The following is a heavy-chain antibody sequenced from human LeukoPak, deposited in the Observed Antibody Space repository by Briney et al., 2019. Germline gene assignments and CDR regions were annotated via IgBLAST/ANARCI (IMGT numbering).Heavy chain of an antibody. D-gene: IGHD3-22*01. CDR1: GFTFDDYA. J-gene: IGHJ4*02. CDR2: ISWNSGSI. Sequence: GGSLRLPCAASGFTFDDYAMHWVRQAPGKGLEWVSGISWNSGSIGYADSVKGRFTISRDNAKNSLYLQMNSLRAEDMALYYCAKGLTYYYDSSGFDYWGQGTLVTVSS. CDR3: AKGLTYYYDSSGFDY. V-gene: IGHV3-9*03.